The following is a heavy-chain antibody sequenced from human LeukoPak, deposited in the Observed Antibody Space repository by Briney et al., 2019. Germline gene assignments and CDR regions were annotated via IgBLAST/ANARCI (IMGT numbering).Heavy chain of an antibody. J-gene: IGHJ5*02. D-gene: IGHD6-13*01. CDR1: GGSFSGYY. Sequence: PSETLSLTCAVYGGSFSGYYWSWIRQPPGKGLEWIGEINHSGSTNYNPSLKSRVTISVDTSKNQFSLKLSSVTAADTAVYYCARHLNVAAAGEHNWFDPWGQGTLVTVSS. V-gene: IGHV4-34*01. CDR2: INHSGST. CDR3: ARHLNVAAAGEHNWFDP.